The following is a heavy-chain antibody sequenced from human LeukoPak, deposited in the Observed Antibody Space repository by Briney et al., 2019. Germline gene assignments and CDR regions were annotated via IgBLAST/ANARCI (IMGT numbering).Heavy chain of an antibody. J-gene: IGHJ4*02. V-gene: IGHV4-34*01. CDR3: ARAVYGSGSYYKPGDYFDY. CDR2: INHSGST. Sequence: PSETLSLTCAVYGGSFSGYYWSWIRQPPGKGLEWIGEINHSGSTYYNPSLKSRVTISVDTSKNQFSLKLSSVTAADTAVYYCARAVYGSGSYYKPGDYFDYWGQGTLVTVSS. D-gene: IGHD3-10*01. CDR1: GGSFSGYY.